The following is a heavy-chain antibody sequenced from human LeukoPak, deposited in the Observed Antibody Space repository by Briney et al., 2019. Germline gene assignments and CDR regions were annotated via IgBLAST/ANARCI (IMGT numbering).Heavy chain of an antibody. Sequence: GGSLRLSCTASGFTFNRHAFNWVRQAPGKGLEWVSSIGGSGVSIFYADSVKGRFTISRDNGKNTVYLRMNSLRAEDTAIYYCWRRGGSNGWGDFDFWGQGTLVSVSS. D-gene: IGHD6-19*01. CDR1: GFTFNRHA. CDR3: WRRGGSNGWGDFDF. J-gene: IGHJ4*02. V-gene: IGHV3-23*01. CDR2: IGGSGVSI.